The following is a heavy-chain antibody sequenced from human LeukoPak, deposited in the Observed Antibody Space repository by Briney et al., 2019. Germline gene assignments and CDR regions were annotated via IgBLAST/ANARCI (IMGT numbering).Heavy chain of an antibody. CDR1: GFTFSSYA. J-gene: IGHJ4*02. CDR2: ISGSGGST. Sequence: GGSPRLSCAASGFTFSSYAMSWVRQAPGKGLEWVSAISGSGGSTYYADSVKGRFTISRDNSKHTLYLQMNSLRVEDTAVYYCAKNPGGLTILRGVPLEYRGQGTLVTVSS. CDR3: AKNPGGLTILRGVPLEY. V-gene: IGHV3-23*01. D-gene: IGHD3-10*01.